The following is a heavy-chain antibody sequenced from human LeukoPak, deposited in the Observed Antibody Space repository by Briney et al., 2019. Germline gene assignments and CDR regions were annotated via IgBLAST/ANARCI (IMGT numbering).Heavy chain of an antibody. CDR3: TTNDAFDI. CDR1: GFTVSSNY. J-gene: IGHJ3*02. Sequence: GGSLRLSCAASGFTVSSNYMSWVRQAPGKGLEWVGRIKNKIASGTTDYTAPVKVRFTISRDDSKNTLFLQMNSLKTEDTAMYYCTTNDAFDIWGQGTMVTVSS. V-gene: IGHV3-15*01. CDR2: IKNKIASGTT.